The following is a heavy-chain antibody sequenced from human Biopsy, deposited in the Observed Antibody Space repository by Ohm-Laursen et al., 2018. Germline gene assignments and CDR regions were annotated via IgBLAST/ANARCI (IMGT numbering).Heavy chain of an antibody. CDR1: GYNFRGYH. Sequence: GASVKVSRKASGYNFRGYHLHWVRLAPGQGLEWMGWINPDTGETRYAPKFQGRLALTRDVSVNTGYLELSSLGSDDTAIYFCAKPSGGVSTIGFDPWGQGTQIIVS. D-gene: IGHD5/OR15-5a*01. CDR3: AKPSGGVSTIGFDP. V-gene: IGHV1-2*02. CDR2: INPDTGET. J-gene: IGHJ5*02.